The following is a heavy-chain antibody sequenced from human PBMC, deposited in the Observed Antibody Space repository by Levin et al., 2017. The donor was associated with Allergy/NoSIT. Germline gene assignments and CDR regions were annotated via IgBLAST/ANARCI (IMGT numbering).Heavy chain of an antibody. J-gene: IGHJ3*02. CDR1: GYTFTSFY. D-gene: IGHD3-9*01. CDR2: INPSGGST. Sequence: ASVKVSCKASGYTFTSFYMHWVRQAPGQGLEWMGIINPSGGSTTYAQKFQGRVTMTRDTSTSTVYMELTSLRSEDTAVYYCGRTGRLRDALDIWGQGTKVTVSS. CDR3: GRTGRLRDALDI. V-gene: IGHV1-46*03.